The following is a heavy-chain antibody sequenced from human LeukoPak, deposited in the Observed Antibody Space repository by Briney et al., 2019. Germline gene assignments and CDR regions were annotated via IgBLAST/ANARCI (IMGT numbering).Heavy chain of an antibody. Sequence: SETLSLTCTVSGGSISSYYWSWIRQPPGKGLEWIGYIYYSGSTNYNPSLKSRVTISVDTSKNQFSLKLSSVTAADTAVYYCARHSSTAMITSYFYYWGQGTLVTVSS. D-gene: IGHD5-18*01. V-gene: IGHV4-59*08. CDR1: GGSISSYY. CDR3: ARHSSTAMITSYFYY. CDR2: IYYSGST. J-gene: IGHJ4*02.